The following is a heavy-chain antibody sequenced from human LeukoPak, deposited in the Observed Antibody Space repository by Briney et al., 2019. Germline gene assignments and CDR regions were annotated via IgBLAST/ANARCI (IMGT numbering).Heavy chain of an antibody. CDR3: ARAYSSSWYFNWFDP. D-gene: IGHD6-13*01. CDR1: GGSISSGYF. J-gene: IGHJ5*02. V-gene: IGHV4-38-2*01. CDR2: IYNSGST. Sequence: TSETLSLTCAVSGGSISSGYFWGWIRQPPGKGLEWIGTIYNSGSTYYNASLESRVTISVDTSKNQFSLKLSSVTAADTAVYYCARAYSSSWYFNWFDPWGQGTLVTVSS.